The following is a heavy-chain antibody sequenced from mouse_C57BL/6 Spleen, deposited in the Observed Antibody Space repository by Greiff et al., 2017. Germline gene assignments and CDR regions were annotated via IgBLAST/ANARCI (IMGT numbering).Heavy chain of an antibody. Sequence: VQLQQSGAELAKPGASVKLSCKASGYTFTSYWMHWVKQRPGPGLEWIGYINPSSGDTKYNQKFKDKATLTADKSSSTAYMQRSSLTYDDSAVYYCARQIYNGYFDAMDYWGQGTSVTVSS. CDR1: GYTFTSYW. V-gene: IGHV1-7*01. D-gene: IGHD2-3*01. CDR2: INPSSGDT. CDR3: ARQIYNGYFDAMDY. J-gene: IGHJ4*01.